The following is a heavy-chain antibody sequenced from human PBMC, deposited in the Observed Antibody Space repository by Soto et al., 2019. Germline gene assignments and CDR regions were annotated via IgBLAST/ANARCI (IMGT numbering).Heavy chain of an antibody. Sequence: GASVKVSCKASGYTFTSYYMHWVRQAPGQGLEWMGIINPSGGSTSYAQKFQGRVTMTRDTSTSTVYMELSSLRSEDTAVYYCASSYCGSGSYYYAFDIWGRGTMVTVSS. CDR2: INPSGGST. CDR1: GYTFTSYY. CDR3: ASSYCGSGSYYYAFDI. D-gene: IGHD3-10*01. J-gene: IGHJ3*02. V-gene: IGHV1-46*01.